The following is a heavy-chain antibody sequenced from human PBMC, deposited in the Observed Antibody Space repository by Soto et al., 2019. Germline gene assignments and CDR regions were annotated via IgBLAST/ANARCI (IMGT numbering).Heavy chain of an antibody. CDR1: GGSMNSGCYS. CDR3: ARHCTSTHCTPAGRIDT. V-gene: IGHV4-30-2*01. J-gene: IGHJ5*02. CDR2: IYLSGST. D-gene: IGHD2-8*01. Sequence: SETLSLTCAVSGGSMNSGCYSWSWIRQPPGKGLEWLGYIYLSGSTSYNQSLNSRVTISVDRSKNQFSLKLFSVTAADTALYYCARHCTSTHCTPAGRIDTWGQGTLVTVSS.